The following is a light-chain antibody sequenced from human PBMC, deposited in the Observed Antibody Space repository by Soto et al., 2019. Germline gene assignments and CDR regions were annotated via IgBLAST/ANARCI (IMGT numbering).Light chain of an antibody. V-gene: IGKV1-12*01. CDR2: SES. Sequence: IQMTQTPSALSASVGDRVTITGRASQEISTSLAWYQQKPGNPPKMLIYSESNLQSGVPSMFIGSGSGRDFTHTRSRLQPEAFATYYCQQANRFPLTFGGGTKLEI. CDR3: QQANRFPLT. J-gene: IGKJ4*01. CDR1: QEISTS.